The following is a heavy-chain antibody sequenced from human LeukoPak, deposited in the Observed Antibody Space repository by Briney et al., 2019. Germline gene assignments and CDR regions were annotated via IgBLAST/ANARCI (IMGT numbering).Heavy chain of an antibody. CDR3: ARVPMVRGVIIPNWFDP. J-gene: IGHJ5*02. Sequence: ASVTVSCTASGYTFTSYGISWVRQAPGQGLEWMGLISAYNGNTNYAQKLQGRVTMTTDTSTSTAYMELRSLRSDDTAVYYCARVPMVRGVIIPNWFDPWGQGTLVTVSS. CDR2: ISAYNGNT. CDR1: GYTFTSYG. V-gene: IGHV1-18*04. D-gene: IGHD3-10*01.